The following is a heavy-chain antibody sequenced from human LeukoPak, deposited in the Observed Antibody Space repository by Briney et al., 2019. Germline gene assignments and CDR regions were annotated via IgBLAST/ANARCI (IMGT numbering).Heavy chain of an antibody. D-gene: IGHD3-16*01. Sequence: GGSLRLSCEVSGFIFSTYGMHWVRQAPGKGLEWVAVISYDGSNRYYADSVKGRFTISRDNPKKTLYLEMNSLRAEDTAVYYCAKDTRAMIAFGGLIHPHYWGQGTPVTASS. CDR3: AKDTRAMIAFGGLIHPHY. V-gene: IGHV3-30*18. CDR1: GFIFSTYG. CDR2: ISYDGSNR. J-gene: IGHJ4*02.